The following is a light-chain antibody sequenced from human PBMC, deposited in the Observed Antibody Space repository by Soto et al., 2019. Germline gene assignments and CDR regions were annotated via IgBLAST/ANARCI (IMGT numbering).Light chain of an antibody. CDR1: QGLGTN. Sequence: EVVTTQSPATLSVSPGERATLSCRASQGLGTNLAWYQQKPGQAPRLLIYAASTRATGVPGRFSGSGSGTEFTLTISSLQYEDFPVYYCQQYNHWPLNFGGGTKADIK. J-gene: IGKJ4*01. V-gene: IGKV3-15*01. CDR3: QQYNHWPLN. CDR2: AAS.